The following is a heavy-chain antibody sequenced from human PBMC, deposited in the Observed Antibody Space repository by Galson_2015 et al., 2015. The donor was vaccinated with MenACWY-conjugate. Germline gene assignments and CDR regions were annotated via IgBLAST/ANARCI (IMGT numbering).Heavy chain of an antibody. CDR3: TRERSDGSNWYWDY. D-gene: IGHD6-13*01. CDR1: GFTFSSYA. Sequence: SLRLSCAASGFTFSSYAMTWVRQAPGEGLEWVSSLSGSGGSAYCADSVKGRFTISRDNSKNMLYLQVNSLRDEDTAVFYCTRERSDGSNWYWDYWGQGTVVTVSS. V-gene: IGHV3-23*01. CDR2: LSGSGGSA. J-gene: IGHJ4*02.